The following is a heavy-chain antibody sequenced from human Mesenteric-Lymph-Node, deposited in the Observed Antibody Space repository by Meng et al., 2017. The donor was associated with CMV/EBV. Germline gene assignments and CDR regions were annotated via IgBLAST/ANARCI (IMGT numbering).Heavy chain of an antibody. Sequence: GESLKISCAASGFTVSSNYMSWVRQAPGKGLEWVGRIKSKTDGGTTDYAAPVKGRFTISRDDSKNTLYLQMNSLKTEDTAVYYCTTLWAFLEYCYWGQGTLVTVSS. CDR2: IKSKTDGGTT. J-gene: IGHJ4*02. CDR1: GFTVSSNY. CDR3: TTLWAFLEYCY. D-gene: IGHD3-3*01. V-gene: IGHV3-15*01.